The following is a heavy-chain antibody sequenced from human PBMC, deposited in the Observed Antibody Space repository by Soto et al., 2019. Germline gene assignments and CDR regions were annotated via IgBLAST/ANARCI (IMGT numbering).Heavy chain of an antibody. Sequence: QVQLVQSGAEVKKPGASVKVSCKASGYTFTGYYMHWVRQAPGQGLEWMGWINPNSGGTNYAQKFQGWVTMTRDSSISTAYMELSRLRSDDTAVYYRASVYSGYDLGGPFDYWGQGTLVTFSS. V-gene: IGHV1-2*04. J-gene: IGHJ4*02. CDR1: GYTFTGYY. D-gene: IGHD5-12*01. CDR2: INPNSGGT. CDR3: ASVYSGYDLGGPFDY.